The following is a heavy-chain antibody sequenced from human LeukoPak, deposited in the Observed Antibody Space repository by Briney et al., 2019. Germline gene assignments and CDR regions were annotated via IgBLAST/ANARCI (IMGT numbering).Heavy chain of an antibody. J-gene: IGHJ4*02. CDR3: AKVAVVRGVINGYFDY. V-gene: IGHV3-23*01. Sequence: GGSLRLSCAASGFTFSSYAMSWVRQAPGKGLEWVSAISGSGGSTYYADSVKGRFTISRDNSKNTLYLQMNSLRAEDTAVYYCAKVAVVRGVINGYFDYWGQGTLVTVSS. CDR2: ISGSGGST. CDR1: GFTFSSYA. D-gene: IGHD3-10*01.